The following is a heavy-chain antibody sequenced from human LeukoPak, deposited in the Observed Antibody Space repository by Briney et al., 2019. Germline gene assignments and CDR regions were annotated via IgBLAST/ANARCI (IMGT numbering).Heavy chain of an antibody. CDR1: GFTFSDYY. CDR2: IGGSGTSI. D-gene: IGHD6-19*01. V-gene: IGHV3-11*01. Sequence: GSLRLSCAASGFTFSDYYMAWIRQAPGKGLEWVSYIGGSGTSIYYADSVKGRFTISRDNSKNTLYLQMNSLRAEDTAVYYCARGRGKQWLVRHNWFDPWGQGTLVTVSS. CDR3: ARGRGKQWLVRHNWFDP. J-gene: IGHJ5*02.